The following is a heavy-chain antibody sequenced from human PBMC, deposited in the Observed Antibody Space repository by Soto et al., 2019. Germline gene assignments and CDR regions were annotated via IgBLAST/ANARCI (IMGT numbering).Heavy chain of an antibody. CDR1: GYTFTSYD. D-gene: IGHD6-13*01. V-gene: IGHV1-8*01. CDR3: ARGRGVSAATYYYYYYMDV. Sequence: GASVKVSCKASGYTFTSYDINWVRQATGRGLEWMGWMNPNSGNTGYAQKFQGRVTMTRNTSISTAYMELSSLRSEDTAVYYCARGRGVSAATYYYYYYMDVWGKGTTVTVSS. CDR2: MNPNSGNT. J-gene: IGHJ6*03.